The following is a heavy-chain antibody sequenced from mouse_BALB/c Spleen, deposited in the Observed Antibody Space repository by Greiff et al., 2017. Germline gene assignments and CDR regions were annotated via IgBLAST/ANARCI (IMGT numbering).Heavy chain of an antibody. Sequence: EVHLVESGGGLVQPGGSRKLSCAASGFTFSDYGMAWVRQAPGKGPEWVAFISNLAYSIYYADTVTGRFTISRENAKNTLYLEMSSLRSEDTAMYYCARGSPGFAYWGQGTLVTVSA. CDR2: ISNLAYSI. V-gene: IGHV5-15*02. CDR1: GFTFSDYG. J-gene: IGHJ3*01. CDR3: ARGSPGFAY.